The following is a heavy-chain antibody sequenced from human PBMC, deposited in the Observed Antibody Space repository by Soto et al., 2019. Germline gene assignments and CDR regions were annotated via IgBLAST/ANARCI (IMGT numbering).Heavy chain of an antibody. D-gene: IGHD4-4*01. J-gene: IGHJ6*02. CDR2: IDPSDSYT. CDR1: GNSFTRYW. V-gene: IGHV5-10-1*01. CDR3: ARHSKYYGMDV. Sequence: GESLTISCTCSGNSFTRYWISWVRQMPGKGLEWKGRIDPSDSYTNYSPSFQGHVTISADKSISTAYLQWSSLKASDTAMYYCARHSKYYGMDVWGQGTTVTVSS.